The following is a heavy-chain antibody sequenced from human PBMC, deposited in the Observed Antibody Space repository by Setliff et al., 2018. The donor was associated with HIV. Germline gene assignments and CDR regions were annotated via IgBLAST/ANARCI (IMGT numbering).Heavy chain of an antibody. D-gene: IGHD3-10*01. CDR3: ARPALGIGGGSRFDN. V-gene: IGHV4-39*01. CDR2: IHYGGFF. CDR1: GGSFRSSRYY. Sequence: LSLTCTVSGGSFRSSRYYWGWIRQPPGRGLEWIGNIHYGGFFWYSPSLKSRVTISVDTSKNQFSLKLSSVTAADTAVYYCARPALGIGGGSRFDNWGQGTRVTVSS. J-gene: IGHJ4*02.